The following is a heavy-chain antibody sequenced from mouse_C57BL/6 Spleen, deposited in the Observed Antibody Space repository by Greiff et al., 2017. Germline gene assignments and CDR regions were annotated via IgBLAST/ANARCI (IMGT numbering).Heavy chain of an antibody. CDR3: ARRGYEGYFDY. CDR1: GYSITSGYY. Sequence: EVKVEESGPGLVKPSQSLSLTCSVTGYSITSGYYWNWIRQFPGNKLEWMGYISYDGSNNYNPSLKNRISITRDTSKNQFFLKLNSVTTEDTATYYCARRGYEGYFDYWGQGTTLTVSS. D-gene: IGHD2-3*01. CDR2: ISYDGSN. V-gene: IGHV3-6*01. J-gene: IGHJ2*01.